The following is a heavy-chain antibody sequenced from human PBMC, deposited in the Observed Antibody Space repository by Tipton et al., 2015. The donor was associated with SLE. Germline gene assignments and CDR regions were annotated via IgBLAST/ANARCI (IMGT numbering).Heavy chain of an antibody. CDR3: ARIVAAAGTRYFDY. J-gene: IGHJ4*02. D-gene: IGHD6-13*01. CDR2: INHSGST. V-gene: IGHV4-34*01. Sequence: GLVKPSETLSLTCAVYGGSFSGYYWSWIRQPPGKGLEWIGEINHSGSTNYNPSLKSRVTISVDTSKNQFSLKLSSVTAADTAVYYCARIVAAAGTRYFDYWGQGTLVTVSS. CDR1: GGSFSGYY.